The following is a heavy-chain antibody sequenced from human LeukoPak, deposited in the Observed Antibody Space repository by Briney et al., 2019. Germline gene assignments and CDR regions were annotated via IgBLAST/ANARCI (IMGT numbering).Heavy chain of an antibody. Sequence: ASVKVSCKASGYTFTSYDINWARQATGQVLEWMGWMNPNSGNTGYAQKFQGRVTMTRNTSISTAYMELSSLRSEDTAVYYCARGPEIPYYDFWSGYRPANWFDPWGQGTLVTVSS. D-gene: IGHD3-3*01. J-gene: IGHJ5*02. CDR2: MNPNSGNT. V-gene: IGHV1-8*01. CDR1: GYTFTSYD. CDR3: ARGPEIPYYDFWSGYRPANWFDP.